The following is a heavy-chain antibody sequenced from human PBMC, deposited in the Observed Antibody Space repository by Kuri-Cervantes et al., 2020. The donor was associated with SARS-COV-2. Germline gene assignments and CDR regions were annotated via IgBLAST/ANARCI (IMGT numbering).Heavy chain of an antibody. CDR1: DDSLSSGPYS. D-gene: IGHD3-3*01. V-gene: IGHV4-30-2*01. CDR3: ARSTIFGALDY. CDR2: VYHTGGA. Sequence: SETLSLTCAVSDDSLSSGPYSWSWIRQPPGKGLEWIGNVYHTGGAYYNPSLKSRVTISVDTSKNQFSLKLSSVTAADTAVYYCARSTIFGALDYWGQGTLVTVSS. J-gene: IGHJ4*02.